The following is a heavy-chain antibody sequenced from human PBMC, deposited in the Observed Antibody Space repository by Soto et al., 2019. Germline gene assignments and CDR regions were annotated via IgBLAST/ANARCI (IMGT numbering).Heavy chain of an antibody. CDR3: VRDGTKTLRDRFDP. Sequence: SETLSLTCTVSGASISGYYWSWIRKSAGKGLEWIGRIYATGTTDYNPSLKSRVMMSVDTSKKQFSLKLRSVTAADTAVYYCVRDGTKTLRDRFDPWGQGISVTVSS. CDR2: IYATGTT. J-gene: IGHJ5*02. D-gene: IGHD1-1*01. V-gene: IGHV4-4*07. CDR1: GASISGYY.